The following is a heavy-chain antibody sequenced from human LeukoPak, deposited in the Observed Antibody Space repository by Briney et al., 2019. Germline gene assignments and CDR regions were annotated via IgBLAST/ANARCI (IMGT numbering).Heavy chain of an antibody. CDR1: GYTFTGYY. CDR2: INPNSGGT. Sequence: ASVKVSCKASGYTFTGYYMHWVRQAPGQGLEWMGWINPNSGGTNYAQKFQGRVTMTRDTSISTAYMELSRLRSDDTAVYYCATLGTSITMVRGVRELDVWGQGTTVTVSS. J-gene: IGHJ6*02. V-gene: IGHV1-2*02. CDR3: ATLGTSITMVRGVRELDV. D-gene: IGHD3-10*01.